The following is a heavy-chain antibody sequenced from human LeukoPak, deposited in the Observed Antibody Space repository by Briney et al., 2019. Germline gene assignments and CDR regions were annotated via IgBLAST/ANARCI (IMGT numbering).Heavy chain of an antibody. V-gene: IGHV4-4*02. Sequence: SETLSLTCAVSGGSISSSNGWSWVRQPPGKGLEWIGEIYHSGSTNYNPSLKSRVTISVDKSKNQFSLKLSSVTAADTAVYYCARWNVVVPAASHDAFDIWGQGTMVTVSS. CDR2: IYHSGST. D-gene: IGHD2-2*01. J-gene: IGHJ3*02. CDR3: ARWNVVVPAASHDAFDI. CDR1: GGSISSSNG.